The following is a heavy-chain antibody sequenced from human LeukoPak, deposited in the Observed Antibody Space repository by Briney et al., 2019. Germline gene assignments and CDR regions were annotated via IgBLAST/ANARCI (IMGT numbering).Heavy chain of an antibody. J-gene: IGHJ4*02. Sequence: GGSLGLSCAASGFTFSNAWMSWVRQAPGKGLEWVGRIKSKTDGGTTDYAAPVKGRFTISRDDSKNTLYLQMNSLKTEDTAVYYCTTDRGSAADFDYWGQGTLVTVSS. V-gene: IGHV3-15*01. CDR2: IKSKTDGGTT. CDR1: GFTFSNAW. CDR3: TTDRGSAADFDY. D-gene: IGHD2-2*01.